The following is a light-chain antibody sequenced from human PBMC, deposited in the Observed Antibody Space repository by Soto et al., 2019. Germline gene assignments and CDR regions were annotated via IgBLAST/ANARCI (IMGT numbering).Light chain of an antibody. CDR3: QQHGSAPRT. CDR1: LSVSKNY. Sequence: EVVLTQSPGTLSLSPGERATLSCRASLSVSKNYLAWYQQKPGQAPRLLIYAASSRATGIPDRFSGDGSGTDFTLTIGRLEPEDFAVYYCQQHGSAPRTFGQGTKVEVK. J-gene: IGKJ1*01. CDR2: AAS. V-gene: IGKV3-20*01.